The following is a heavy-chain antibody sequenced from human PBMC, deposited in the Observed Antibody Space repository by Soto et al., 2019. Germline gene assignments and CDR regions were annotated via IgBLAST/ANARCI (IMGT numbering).Heavy chain of an antibody. D-gene: IGHD3-3*01. Sequence: SSETLSLTCAVYGGSFSGYYWSWIRQPPGKGLEWIGEINHSGSTNYNPSLKSRVTISVDTSKNQFSLKLSSVTAADTAVYFCAGAPVDFWSDYGYFDYWGQGTLVTVS. J-gene: IGHJ4*02. CDR1: GGSFSGYY. CDR3: AGAPVDFWSDYGYFDY. V-gene: IGHV4-34*01. CDR2: INHSGST.